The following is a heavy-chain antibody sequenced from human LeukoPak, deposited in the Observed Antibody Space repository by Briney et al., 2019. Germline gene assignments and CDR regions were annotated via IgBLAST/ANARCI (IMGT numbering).Heavy chain of an antibody. CDR3: AKDREIAVAGYRWVAYFDY. J-gene: IGHJ4*02. V-gene: IGHV3-23*01. Sequence: GGSLRLSCAASGFTFSSYAMSWVRQAPGRGLEWVSAISGSGGSTYYADSVKGRFTISRDNSKNTLYLQMNSLRAEDTAVYYCAKDREIAVAGYRWVAYFDYWGQGTLVTVSS. D-gene: IGHD6-19*01. CDR1: GFTFSSYA. CDR2: ISGSGGST.